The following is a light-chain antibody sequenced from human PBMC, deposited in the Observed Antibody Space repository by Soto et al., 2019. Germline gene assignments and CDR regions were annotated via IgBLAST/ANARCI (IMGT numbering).Light chain of an antibody. Sequence: QSAVTQPPSASGAPGQSGTISCTGTSIDVCGYNYLSWYQHHPGKAPKLMIYEVSKRPSGVPDRFSGSKSGNTASLTVSWIQAEDEADYYCSSYAGGNKYVFGSGTKVNVL. J-gene: IGLJ1*01. CDR3: SSYAGGNKYV. V-gene: IGLV2-8*01. CDR2: EVS. CDR1: SIDVCGYNY.